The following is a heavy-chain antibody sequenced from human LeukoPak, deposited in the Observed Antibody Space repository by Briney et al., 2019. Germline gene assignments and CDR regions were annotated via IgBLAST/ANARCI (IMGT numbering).Heavy chain of an antibody. D-gene: IGHD1-14*01. CDR1: GLTFSTSG. J-gene: IGHJ4*02. CDR2: IGPTGSDR. CDR3: ATETNGRHYDY. Sequence: GGSLRLSCTASGLTFSTSGFNWVRQAPGKGLEWVASIGPTGSDRYHADSIKGRFTISRANANNFLYLQMNSPRAGDTAVYYCATETNGRHYDYWGQGTLLTVSS. V-gene: IGHV3-21*06.